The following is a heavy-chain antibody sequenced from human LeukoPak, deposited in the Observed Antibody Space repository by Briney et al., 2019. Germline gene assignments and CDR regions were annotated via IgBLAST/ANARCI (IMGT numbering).Heavy chain of an antibody. CDR3: ARQRAFDF. CDR2: ISYDGSNK. Sequence: GGSLRLSCAASGFTFSSYAMHWVRQAPGKGLEWVAVISYDGSNKYYADSVKGRFTISRDNSKNTLYLQMDSLRAEDTAVYYCARQRAFDFWGQGTMVTVS. V-gene: IGHV3-30*14. CDR1: GFTFSSYA. J-gene: IGHJ3*01.